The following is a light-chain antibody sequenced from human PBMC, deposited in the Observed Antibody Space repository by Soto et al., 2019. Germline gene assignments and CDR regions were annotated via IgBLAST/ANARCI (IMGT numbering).Light chain of an antibody. CDR2: LNSDGSH. J-gene: IGLJ2*01. CDR1: SGHSNYV. CDR3: QTWDTGIRV. V-gene: IGLV4-69*01. Sequence: QHVLTQSPSDSASLGASVKLTCTLSSGHSNYVIAWHQQQPEKGPRYLMKLNSDGSHSKGDGIPDRFSGSSSGAERYLTISSLQSEDEADYYCQTWDTGIRVFGGGTKLTVL.